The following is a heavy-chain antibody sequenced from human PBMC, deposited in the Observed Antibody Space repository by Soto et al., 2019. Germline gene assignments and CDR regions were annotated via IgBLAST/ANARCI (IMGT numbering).Heavy chain of an antibody. Sequence: SVKVSCKASGGTFRSYAISWVRQAPGQGLEWMGGIIPILGTANYAQKFQGRVTITADESTSTAYMELSSLRSEDTAVYYCARGRLRLGELSSGASDYWGQGTLVTVS. D-gene: IGHD3-16*02. CDR1: GGTFRSYA. CDR2: IIPILGTA. CDR3: ARGRLRLGELSSGASDY. V-gene: IGHV1-69*13. J-gene: IGHJ4*02.